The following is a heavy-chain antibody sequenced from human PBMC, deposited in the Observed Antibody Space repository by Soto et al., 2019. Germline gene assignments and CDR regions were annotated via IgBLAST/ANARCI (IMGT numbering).Heavy chain of an antibody. V-gene: IGHV3-30*03. D-gene: IGHD6-6*01. CDR1: GFTFSSYG. J-gene: IGHJ4*02. Sequence: GGSLRLSCAASGFTFSSYGMHWVRQAPGKGLEWVAVISYDGSNKYYADSVKGRFTISRDNAKNSLYLQMNSLRAEDTAVYYCARDLRGGEYSSSFCDYWGQGTLVTVSS. CDR2: ISYDGSNK. CDR3: ARDLRGGEYSSSFCDY.